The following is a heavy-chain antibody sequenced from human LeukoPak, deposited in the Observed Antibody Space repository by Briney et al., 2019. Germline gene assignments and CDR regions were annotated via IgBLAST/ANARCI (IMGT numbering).Heavy chain of an antibody. D-gene: IGHD6-19*01. CDR3: ARGELQYSSGRYAVRVLDY. CDR1: GGSFSGYY. V-gene: IGHV4-34*01. J-gene: IGHJ4*02. CDR2: INHSGST. Sequence: SETLSLTCAVYGGSFSGYYWSWIRQPPGKGLEWIGKINHSGSTNYNPSLKSRVIISVDTSKNQFSLKVTSVTAADTAVYYCARGELQYSSGRYAVRVLDYWGQGTLVTVSS.